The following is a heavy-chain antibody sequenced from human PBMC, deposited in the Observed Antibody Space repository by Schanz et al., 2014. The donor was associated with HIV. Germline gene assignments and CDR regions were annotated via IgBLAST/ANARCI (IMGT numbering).Heavy chain of an antibody. D-gene: IGHD1-26*01. V-gene: IGHV4-30-2*01. Sequence: QLQLQESGSGLVKPSQTLSLTCAVSGGSLSSGGSYSWSWVRKPPGKGLEWIGHIYHTGGASYTPSPKSRVTMSVDKSKTQFSLKLTSVTAADTAVYYCARGPSGGLTPSRGMDVWGQGTTVTVSS. CDR1: GGSLSSGGSYS. CDR2: IYHTGGA. J-gene: IGHJ6*02. CDR3: ARGPSGGLTPSRGMDV.